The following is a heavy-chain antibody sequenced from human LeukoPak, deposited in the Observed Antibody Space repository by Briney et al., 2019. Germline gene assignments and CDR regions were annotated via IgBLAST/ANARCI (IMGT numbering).Heavy chain of an antibody. CDR2: INPNSGGT. CDR3: ARDPNELYDSSGYYSDY. CDR1: GYTFTGYY. J-gene: IGHJ4*02. V-gene: IGHV1-2*06. Sequence: ASVKVSCKASGYTFTGYYMHWVRQAPGQGLEWMGRINPNSGGTNYAQKFQGRVTMTRDTSISTAYMELSRLRSDDMAVYYCARDPNELYDSSGYYSDYWGQGTLVTVSS. D-gene: IGHD3-22*01.